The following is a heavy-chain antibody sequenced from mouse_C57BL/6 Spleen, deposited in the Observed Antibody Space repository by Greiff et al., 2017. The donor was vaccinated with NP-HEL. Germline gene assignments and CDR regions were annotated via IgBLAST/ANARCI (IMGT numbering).Heavy chain of an antibody. CDR1: GYTFTSYG. D-gene: IGHD3-3*01. CDR3: ARGAGDWYFDV. CDR2: IYPRSGNT. Sequence: VQLQQSGVELARPGASVKLSCKASGYTFTSYGISWVKQRTGQGLEWIGEIYPRSGNTYYNEKFKGKATLTADKSSSTAYMELRSLTSEDSAVYFCARGAGDWYFDVWGTGTTVTVSS. V-gene: IGHV1-81*01. J-gene: IGHJ1*03.